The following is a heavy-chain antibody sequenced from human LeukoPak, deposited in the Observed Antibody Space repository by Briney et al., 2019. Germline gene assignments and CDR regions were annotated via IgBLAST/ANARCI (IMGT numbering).Heavy chain of an antibody. CDR1: GGSIRSSYYY. CDR3: ARVPVRDGYNFYYYYGMDV. J-gene: IGHJ6*02. CDR2: IYDSGST. D-gene: IGHD5-24*01. V-gene: IGHV4-39*07. Sequence: SETLSLTCTVSGGSIRSSYYYWGWIRQPPGKGLEWIGSIYDSGSTYYNPSLKSRVTISVDTSKNQFSLKLSSVTAADTAVYYCARVPVRDGYNFYYYYGMDVWGQGTTVTVSS.